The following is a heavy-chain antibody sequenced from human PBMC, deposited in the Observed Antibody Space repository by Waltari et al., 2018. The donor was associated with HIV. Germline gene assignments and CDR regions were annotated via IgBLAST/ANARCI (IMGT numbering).Heavy chain of an antibody. D-gene: IGHD3-10*01. CDR3: TTWQVGSY. J-gene: IGHJ4*01. CDR2: NKTKDEGETV. Sequence: EVQVVESGGGLVKPGGSLRLTCGAYGFTFTNAWMSWVRQAPGKGLAWVGRNKTKDEGETVEYATPVKGRFTISRDDSKNTLYLQMNSLTTEDTAVYYCTTWQVGSYWGHGTLVTVSS. CDR1: GFTFTNAW. V-gene: IGHV3-15*01.